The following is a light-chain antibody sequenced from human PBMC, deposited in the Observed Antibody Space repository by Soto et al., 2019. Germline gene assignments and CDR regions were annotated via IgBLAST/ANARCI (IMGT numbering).Light chain of an antibody. Sequence: EVVLTQSPATLSVSPGDRATLSCRASQSVSRNLAWYQQKPGQAPRLLIYGASTRATGVPARFSGSGSATEFTLSISSLQSEDVAVYYCQRYGNSYTFGQGTKLEIK. CDR2: GAS. J-gene: IGKJ2*01. CDR1: QSVSRN. V-gene: IGKV3-15*01. CDR3: QRYGNSYT.